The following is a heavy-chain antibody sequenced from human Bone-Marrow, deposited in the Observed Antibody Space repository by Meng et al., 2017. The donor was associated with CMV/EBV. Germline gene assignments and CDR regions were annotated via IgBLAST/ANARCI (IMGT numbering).Heavy chain of an antibody. D-gene: IGHD6-19*01. V-gene: IGHV3-7*04. CDR1: GFTFSIYT. CDR3: ARGGQWLVPEFDI. J-gene: IGHJ3*02. CDR2: IKQDGSEK. Sequence: GESLKISCAASGFTFSIYTMNWVRQAPGKGLEWVANIKQDGSEKYYVDSVKGRFTISRDNAKNSLYLQMNSLRTEDTAVYYCARGGQWLVPEFDIWGQGTMVTVSS.